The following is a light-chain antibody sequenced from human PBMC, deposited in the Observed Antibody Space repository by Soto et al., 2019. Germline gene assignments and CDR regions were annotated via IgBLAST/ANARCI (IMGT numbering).Light chain of an antibody. CDR2: GAS. Sequence: GLPQSPAPLPVSPGGRATLSCRARRSISDTLAWNQQKPGQAPRLLIYGASTRAPGFPARFSGSGSATDFTLTISSFQSEDFAGYYCPQWNNWPWTFGQRTKV. CDR3: PQWNNWPWT. V-gene: IGKV3-15*01. J-gene: IGKJ1*01. CDR1: RSISDT.